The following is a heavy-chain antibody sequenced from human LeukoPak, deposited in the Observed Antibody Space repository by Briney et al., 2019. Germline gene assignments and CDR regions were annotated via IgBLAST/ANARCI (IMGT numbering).Heavy chain of an antibody. Sequence: GASVKVSCKASGYTFTSYYMHWVRQAPGQGLEWMGIINPSGGSTSYAQKFQGRVTMTRDTSTSTVYMELSSLRSEDTAVYYCARESRRGYYDSSGYYGGGHAFDIWGQGTMVTVSS. CDR1: GYTFTSYY. J-gene: IGHJ3*02. D-gene: IGHD3-22*01. CDR3: ARESRRGYYDSSGYYGGGHAFDI. CDR2: INPSGGST. V-gene: IGHV1-46*01.